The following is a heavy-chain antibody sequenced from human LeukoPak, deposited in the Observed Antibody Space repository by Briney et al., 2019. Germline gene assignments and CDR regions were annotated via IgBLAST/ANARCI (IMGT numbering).Heavy chain of an antibody. CDR3: ARRKYYGSGSYELDAFDI. CDR1: GGTFSSYA. D-gene: IGHD3-10*01. CDR2: IIPIFGTA. V-gene: IGHV1-69*13. J-gene: IGHJ3*02. Sequence: GASVKVSCKASGGTFSSYAISWVRQAPGQGLEWMGGIIPIFGTANYAQKFQGRVTITADESTSTAYMELSSLRSEDTAVYYCARRKYYGSGSYELDAFDIWGQGTMVTVSS.